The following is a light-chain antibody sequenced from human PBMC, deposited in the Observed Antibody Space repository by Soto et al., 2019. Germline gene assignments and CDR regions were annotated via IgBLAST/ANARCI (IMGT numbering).Light chain of an antibody. CDR2: DAA. CDR1: QSVGRY. V-gene: IGKV3-11*01. J-gene: IGKJ2*01. CDR3: QQRSNWPPMYT. Sequence: ETVLTQSPATLSLSPGERATLSCRASQSVGRYLAWYQQKPDQAPRLLIYDAANRATGIPARFSGSGSGTGFPLTISSLEPEDFAVYYCQQRSNWPPMYTFGQGTKLEI.